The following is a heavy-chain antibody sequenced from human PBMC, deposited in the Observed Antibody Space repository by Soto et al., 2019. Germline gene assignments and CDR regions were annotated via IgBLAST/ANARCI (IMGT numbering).Heavy chain of an antibody. J-gene: IGHJ4*02. D-gene: IGHD3-22*01. CDR2: IWYDGSNK. CDR3: ARGDRRSYYYDSSGYWSDY. V-gene: IGHV3-33*01. CDR1: GFTFSSYG. Sequence: LGGSLRLSCAASGFTFSSYGMHWVRQAPGKGLEWVAVIWYDGSNKYYADSVKGRFTISRDNSKNTLYLQMNSLRAEDTAVYYCARGDRRSYYYDSSGYWSDYWGQGTLVTVSS.